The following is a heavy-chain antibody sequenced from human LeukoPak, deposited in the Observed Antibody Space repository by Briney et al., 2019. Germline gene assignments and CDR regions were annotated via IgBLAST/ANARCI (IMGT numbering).Heavy chain of an antibody. Sequence: GESLKISCKGSGYSFTSYWIGWVRQIPGKGLEWMGIIYPGDSDTRYSPSFQGQVTISADKSISTAYLQWSSLKASDTAMYYCARHVKSGSYSTTDFDCWGQGTLVTVSS. CDR2: IYPGDSDT. CDR1: GYSFTSYW. J-gene: IGHJ4*02. V-gene: IGHV5-51*01. D-gene: IGHD1-26*01. CDR3: ARHVKSGSYSTTDFDC.